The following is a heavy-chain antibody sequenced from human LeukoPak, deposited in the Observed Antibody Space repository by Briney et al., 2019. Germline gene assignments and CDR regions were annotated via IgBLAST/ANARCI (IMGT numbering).Heavy chain of an antibody. CDR1: GFTFSSYS. J-gene: IGHJ5*02. V-gene: IGHV3-21*01. D-gene: IGHD3-10*01. Sequence: GGSLRLSCAASGFTFSSYSMNWVRQAPGKGLEWVSSISSSSSYIYHADSVKGRFTISRDNAKNSLYLQMNSLRAGDTAVYYCARDGSAFLGFGELLSPWFDPWGQGTLVTVSS. CDR3: ARDGSAFLGFGELLSPWFDP. CDR2: ISSSSSYI.